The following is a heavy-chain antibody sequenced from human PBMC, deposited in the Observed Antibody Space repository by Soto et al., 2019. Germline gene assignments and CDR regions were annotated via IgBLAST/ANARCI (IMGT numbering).Heavy chain of an antibody. CDR2: IDYNGVT. CDR3: GRVMIGTSRHTDSDY. CDR1: GASISSRDYY. Sequence: PSETLSLTCSVSGASISSRDYYWGWIRQTPGKGLEWIGNIDYNGVTYYNPSLNSRVTVSKDTSKNQFSLKVASVTAADTAIYYCGRVMIGTSRHTDSDYWGQGTQVTVSS. D-gene: IGHD2-2*01. V-gene: IGHV4-39*01. J-gene: IGHJ4*02.